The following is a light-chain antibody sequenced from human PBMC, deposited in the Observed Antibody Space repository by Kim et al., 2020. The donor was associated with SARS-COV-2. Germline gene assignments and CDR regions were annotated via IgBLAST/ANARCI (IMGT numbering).Light chain of an antibody. CDR1: SSAVGGYNL. V-gene: IGLV2-23*01. CDR2: EDN. Sequence: GQAIAISCTGTSSAVGGYNLVSWYQQHPGNAPKLMIYEDNKRPSGASTRFSGSKSGNTASLIISGLQAEDEADYYCCSYAGHGTWVFGGGTKLTVL. CDR3: CSYAGHGTWV. J-gene: IGLJ3*02.